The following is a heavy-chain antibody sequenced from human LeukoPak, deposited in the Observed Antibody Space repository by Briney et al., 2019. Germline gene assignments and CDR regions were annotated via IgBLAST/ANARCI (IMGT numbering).Heavy chain of an antibody. CDR3: ARVRWAAQEMDV. CDR1: GFTFSDYY. CDR2: ISSSGSTI. J-gene: IGHJ6*04. V-gene: IGHV3-11*01. Sequence: PGGSLRLSCAASGFTFSDYYMSWIRQAPGKGLGWVSYISSSGSTIYYADSVKGRFTISRDNAKNSLYLQMNSLRAEDTAVYYCARVRWAAQEMDVWGKGTTVTVSS. D-gene: IGHD5-24*01.